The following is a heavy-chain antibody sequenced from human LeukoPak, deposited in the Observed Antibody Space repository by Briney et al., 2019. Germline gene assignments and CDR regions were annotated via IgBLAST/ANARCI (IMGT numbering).Heavy chain of an antibody. Sequence: PGGSLRLSCAASGFTFDDYAMHWVRQAPGKGLEWVSGISRNSGSIGYADSVKGRFTISRDNAKNSLYLQMNSLRAEDTALYYCAKDLRDGYNRPGDYFDYWGQGTLVTVSS. D-gene: IGHD5-24*01. CDR2: ISRNSGSI. CDR3: AKDLRDGYNRPGDYFDY. J-gene: IGHJ4*02. CDR1: GFTFDDYA. V-gene: IGHV3-9*01.